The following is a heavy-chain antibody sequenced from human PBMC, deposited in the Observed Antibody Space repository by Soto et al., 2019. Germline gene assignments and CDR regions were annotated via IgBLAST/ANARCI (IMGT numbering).Heavy chain of an antibody. CDR1: GGSISSYY. CDR3: ACDSSGYYYFDY. CDR2: IYYSGST. J-gene: IGHJ4*02. Sequence: QVQLQESGPGLVKPSETLSLTCTVSGGSISSYYWSWIRQPPGKGLEWIGYIYYSGSTNYNPSLKRRVTISVDTSKNQFSLKLSSVTAADTAVYYCACDSSGYYYFDYWGQGTLVTVSS. V-gene: IGHV4-59*08. D-gene: IGHD3-22*01.